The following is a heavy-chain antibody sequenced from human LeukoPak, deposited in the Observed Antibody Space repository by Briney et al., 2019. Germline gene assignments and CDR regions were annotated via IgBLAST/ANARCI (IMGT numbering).Heavy chain of an antibody. CDR2: INPNSGGT. D-gene: IGHD3-10*01. CDR1: GYTFTGYY. J-gene: IGHJ4*02. Sequence: GASVKVSCKASGYTFTGYYMHWVRQAPGQGLEWMGRINPNSGGTDYAQKFQGRVTMTRDTSISTAYMELSRLRSDDTAVYYRARGGSGFYYGSGSSDYWGQGTLVTVSS. V-gene: IGHV1-2*06. CDR3: ARGGSGFYYGSGSSDY.